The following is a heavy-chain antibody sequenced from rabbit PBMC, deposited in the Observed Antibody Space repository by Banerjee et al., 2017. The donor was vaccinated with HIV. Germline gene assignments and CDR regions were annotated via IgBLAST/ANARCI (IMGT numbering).Heavy chain of an antibody. CDR2: IFTGSAIT. CDR3: AINLYFNL. V-gene: IGHV1S40*01. D-gene: IGHD5-1*01. Sequence: QSLEESGGDLVKPGTSLTLTCTASGLDFSSGYDMCWVRQAPGKGLEWIACIFTGSAITYYASWAKGRFTISKTSSTTVTLQMTSLTAADTATYFCAINLYFNLWGQGTLVTVS. J-gene: IGHJ4*01. CDR1: GLDFSSGYD.